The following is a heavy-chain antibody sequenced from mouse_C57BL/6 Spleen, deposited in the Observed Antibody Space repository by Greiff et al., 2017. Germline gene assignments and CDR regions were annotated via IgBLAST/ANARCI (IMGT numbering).Heavy chain of an antibody. CDR3: ASGTTVVEPFAY. J-gene: IGHJ3*01. Sequence: VQLKQPGAELVKPGASVKMSCKASGYTFTSYWITWVKQRPGQGLEWVGDIYPGSGSTNYNEKFKCKATLTVDTSSSTAYMQLSSLTSEDSAVYYCASGTTVVEPFAYWGQGTLVTVSA. D-gene: IGHD1-1*01. V-gene: IGHV1-55*01. CDR2: IYPGSGST. CDR1: GYTFTSYW.